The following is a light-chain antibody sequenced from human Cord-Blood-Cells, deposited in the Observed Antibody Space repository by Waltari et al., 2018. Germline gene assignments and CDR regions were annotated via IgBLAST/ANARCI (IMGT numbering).Light chain of an antibody. CDR2: EDN. J-gene: IGLJ2*01. CDR1: SGSIASNY. Sequence: NFMLTQPHSVSESPGKTVTISCTGSSGSIASNYAQWYPQRPGSAPTTVIYEDNQRPSGVPDRFSGSIDSSSNSASLTISGLKTEDEADYYCQSYDSSNVVFGGGTKLTVL. V-gene: IGLV6-57*02. CDR3: QSYDSSNVV.